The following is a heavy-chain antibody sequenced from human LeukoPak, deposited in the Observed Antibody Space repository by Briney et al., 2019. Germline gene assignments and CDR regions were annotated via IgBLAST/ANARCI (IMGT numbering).Heavy chain of an antibody. CDR1: GFTFSSHG. D-gene: IGHD2-21*02. Sequence: AGGSLRLSCAASGFTFSSHGMNWVRQAPGKGLEWVSSISSLSSYIYYADSVRGRFTVSRDDAKNSLYLQMNNLRAEDTAVYYCARETLGCGGDCYDYWGQGTLVTVSS. J-gene: IGHJ4*02. CDR2: ISSLSSYI. CDR3: ARETLGCGGDCYDY. V-gene: IGHV3-21*01.